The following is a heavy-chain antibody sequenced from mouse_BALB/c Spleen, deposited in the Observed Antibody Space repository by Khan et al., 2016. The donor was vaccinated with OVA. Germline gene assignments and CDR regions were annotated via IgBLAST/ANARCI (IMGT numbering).Heavy chain of an antibody. CDR1: GYSITSGYG. V-gene: IGHV3-2*02. D-gene: IGHD1-2*01. Sequence: EVELVESGPGLVKPSQSLSLTCTVTGYSITSGYGWNWIRQFPGNKLEWMGYISYSGSTNYNPSLKSRISITRDTSKNQFFLQLNSVTTEDTATYCGARTARIKYWGQGTTRTGSS. CDR3: ARTARIKY. CDR2: ISYSGST. J-gene: IGHJ2*01.